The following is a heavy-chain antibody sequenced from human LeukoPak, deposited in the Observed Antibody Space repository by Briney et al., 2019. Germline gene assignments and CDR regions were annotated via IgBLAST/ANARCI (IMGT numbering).Heavy chain of an antibody. V-gene: IGHV3-7*03. CDR1: RFTISTTW. CDR2: IKYDGSDK. Sequence: AVNLRLSCVVSRFTISTTWVTRDRQAPGKGLKWVAKIKYDGSDKYYVDSVKGRFTISRDNAKNSLYLQMNSLRIEDTAVYYCAREDWYHLDYWGQGTLVIVSS. CDR3: AREDWYHLDY. J-gene: IGHJ4*02. D-gene: IGHD3/OR15-3a*01.